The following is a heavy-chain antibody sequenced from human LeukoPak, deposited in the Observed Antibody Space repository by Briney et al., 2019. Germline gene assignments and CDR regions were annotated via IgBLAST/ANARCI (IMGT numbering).Heavy chain of an antibody. V-gene: IGHV1-8*01. CDR3: ARGRVTGDIYYYYGMDV. CDR2: MNPNSGNT. Sequence: ASVKVSCKASGYTFTSYDINWVRQATGQGLEWMGWMNPNSGNTGYALKFQGGVTMTRNTSISTAYMELSSLRSEDTAVYYCARGRVTGDIYYYYGMDVWGQGTTVTVSS. CDR1: GYTFTSYD. D-gene: IGHD7-27*01. J-gene: IGHJ6*02.